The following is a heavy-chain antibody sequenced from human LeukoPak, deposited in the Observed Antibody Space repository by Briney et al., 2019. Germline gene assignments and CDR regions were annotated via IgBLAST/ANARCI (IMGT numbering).Heavy chain of an antibody. CDR3: ARSVLPAAYYGVDV. V-gene: IGHV5-51*01. D-gene: IGHD2-2*01. CDR2: IYPGDSDT. J-gene: IGHJ6*02. Sequence: GESLKISCKASGYSFPTYWIGWVRQMPGKGLEWMGIIYPGDSDTRYSPSFQGQVTISADKSISTAYLQWSSLKASDTAMYYCARSVLPAAYYGVDVWGQGTTVIVFS. CDR1: GYSFPTYW.